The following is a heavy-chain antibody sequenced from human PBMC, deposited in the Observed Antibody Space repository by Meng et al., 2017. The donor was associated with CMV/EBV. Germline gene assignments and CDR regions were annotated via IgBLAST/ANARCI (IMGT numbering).Heavy chain of an antibody. CDR2: IIPIFGTA. CDR1: GGTFSSYA. J-gene: IGHJ6*02. V-gene: IGHV1-69*05. D-gene: IGHD6-6*01. Sequence: SVPVSCKASGGTFSSYAISWVRQAPGQGREWMGGIIPIFGTANYAQKFQGRVTITTDESTSTAYMELSSLRSEDTAVYYCARSLVASIAARPHHYYYYGMDVWGQGTTVTVSS. CDR3: ARSLVASIAARPHHYYYYGMDV.